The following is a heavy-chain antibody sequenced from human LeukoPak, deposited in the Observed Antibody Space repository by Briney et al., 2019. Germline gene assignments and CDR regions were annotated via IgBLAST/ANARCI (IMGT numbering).Heavy chain of an antibody. Sequence: SETLSLTCTVSGASISPYHWSWFRHPPGKELNGIGNVHYSGITNYSPSLKSRITISVDTSKDQFSLRLSSVTAADTAVYYCARLPPLRSVGSTYYHAMDVWGQGTTVTVSS. CDR1: GASISPYH. D-gene: IGHD5-12*01. V-gene: IGHV4-59*08. J-gene: IGHJ6*02. CDR2: VHYSGIT. CDR3: ARLPPLRSVGSTYYHAMDV.